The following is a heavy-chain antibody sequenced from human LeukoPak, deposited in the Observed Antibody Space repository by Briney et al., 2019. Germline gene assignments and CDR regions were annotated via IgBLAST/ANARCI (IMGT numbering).Heavy chain of an antibody. CDR1: GFTFDDYG. J-gene: IGHJ4*02. CDR2: ITWNGGST. D-gene: IGHD4-23*01. CDR3: ARDGCGDYVGRDY. Sequence: GGSLRLSCAATGFTFDDYGMSWVRQAPGKGLEWVTSITWNGGSTGYADSVKGRFTISRDNAKNSLYLQMNSLRAEDTALYYCARDGCGDYVGRDYWGQGTLVTVSS. V-gene: IGHV3-20*04.